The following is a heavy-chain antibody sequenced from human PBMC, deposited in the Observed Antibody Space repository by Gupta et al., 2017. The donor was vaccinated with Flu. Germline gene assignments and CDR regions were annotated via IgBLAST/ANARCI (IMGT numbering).Heavy chain of an antibody. Sequence: PGKGLEWIGYIYDTGDTYYNPSLKSRVTISVHTSENQFSLKLSSVTAADTAVYYCARQLGHCSSTSCYTDYFHYYMDVWGEGTTVTVSS. J-gene: IGHJ6*03. V-gene: IGHV4-31*02. CDR2: IYDTGDT. D-gene: IGHD2-2*02. CDR3: ARQLGHCSSTSCYTDYFHYYMDV.